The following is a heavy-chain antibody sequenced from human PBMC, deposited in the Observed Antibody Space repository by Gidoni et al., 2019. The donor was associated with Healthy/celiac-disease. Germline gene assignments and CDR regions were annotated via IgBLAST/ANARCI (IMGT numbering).Heavy chain of an antibody. J-gene: IGHJ4*02. V-gene: IGHV4-34*01. CDR2: SNHGGST. D-gene: IGHD4-17*01. Sequence: QVQLQQWGAGLLKPSETLSVTCAGYGGSFSGYYWSWIRKPPGKGLEWNGASNHGGSTNYTPSLKSLVTIAVHTSQNQFSLKLSSVTAADTAVYYRARPRYDYVDYAGRGFDYWGQGTLVTVSS. CDR3: ARPRYDYVDYAGRGFDY. CDR1: GGSFSGYY.